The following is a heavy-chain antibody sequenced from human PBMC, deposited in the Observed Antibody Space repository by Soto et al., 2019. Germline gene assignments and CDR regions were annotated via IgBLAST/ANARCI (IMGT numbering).Heavy chain of an antibody. Sequence: PGGSLRLSCAASGFPFSSYGMHWVRQAPGKGLDWVGVIWYDGSNKDYAESVKGRFTISRDNSKNMLCLQMNSLRADDTAVYYCARSINWGQGTLVTVSS. J-gene: IGHJ4*02. CDR2: IWYDGSNK. V-gene: IGHV3-33*01. CDR3: ARSIN. CDR1: GFPFSSYG.